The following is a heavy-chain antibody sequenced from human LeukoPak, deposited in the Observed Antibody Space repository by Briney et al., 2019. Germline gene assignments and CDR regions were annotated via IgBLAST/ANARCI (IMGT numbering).Heavy chain of an antibody. J-gene: IGHJ4*02. CDR3: AKGGSYYAPDFDY. V-gene: IGHV3-23*01. CDR1: GFTFNNYA. Sequence: GGSLRLSCAASGFTFNNYAMNWVRQAPGKGLEWVSGISTSGDNTYYTDSVKGRFTISRDNSKNTLYLQMNSLRAEDTAVYYCAKGGSYYAPDFDYWGQGTLVTVSS. CDR2: ISTSGDNT. D-gene: IGHD1-26*01.